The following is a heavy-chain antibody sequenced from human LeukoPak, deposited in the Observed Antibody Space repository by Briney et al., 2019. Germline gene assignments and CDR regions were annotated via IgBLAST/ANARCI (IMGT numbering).Heavy chain of an antibody. CDR1: GGTFSSYA. Sequence: SVKVSCKASGGTFSSYAIGWVRQAPGQGLEWMGGIIPIFGTANYAQKFQGRVTITADESTSTAYMELSSLRSEDTAVYYCAMGLGYCSGGSCYYNWFDPWGQGTLVTVSS. J-gene: IGHJ5*02. CDR2: IIPIFGTA. D-gene: IGHD2-15*01. V-gene: IGHV1-69*13. CDR3: AMGLGYCSGGSCYYNWFDP.